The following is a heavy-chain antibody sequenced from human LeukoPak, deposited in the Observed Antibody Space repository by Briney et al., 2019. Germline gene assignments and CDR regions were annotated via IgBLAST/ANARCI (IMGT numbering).Heavy chain of an antibody. CDR1: GFTFSSYS. Sequence: GGSLRLSCAASGFTFSSYSMNWVRQAPGKGLEWVSSISSSSSYIYYADSVKGRFTISRDNAKNSLYLQMNSPRAEDTAVYYCARDLGFTDFDYWGQGTLVTVSS. D-gene: IGHD7-27*01. V-gene: IGHV3-21*01. J-gene: IGHJ4*02. CDR2: ISSSSSYI. CDR3: ARDLGFTDFDY.